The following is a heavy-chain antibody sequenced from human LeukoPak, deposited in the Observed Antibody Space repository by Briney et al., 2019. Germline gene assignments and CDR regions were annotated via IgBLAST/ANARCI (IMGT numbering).Heavy chain of an antibody. CDR3: ARFERISGYWYYFDY. Sequence: PSETLSLTCAVYGGSFSNYYWSWIRQPPGKGLEWIGEINHSGSTNYNPSLKSRVTISVDTSKNQFSLKLSSVTAADTAVYYCARFERISGYWYYFDYWGQGTLVTVSS. J-gene: IGHJ4*02. CDR2: INHSGST. CDR1: GGSFSNYY. D-gene: IGHD3-22*01. V-gene: IGHV4-34*01.